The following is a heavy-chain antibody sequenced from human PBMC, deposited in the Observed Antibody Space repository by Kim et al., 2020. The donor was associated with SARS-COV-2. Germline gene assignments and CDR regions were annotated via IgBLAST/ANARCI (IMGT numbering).Heavy chain of an antibody. D-gene: IGHD3-22*01. V-gene: IGHV1-69*13. CDR3: ARGVKGYYYDSSYYYGMDV. Sequence: SVKVSCKASGGTFSSYAISWVRQAPGQGLEWMGGIIPIFGTANYAQKFQGRVTITADESTSTAYMELSSLRSEDTAVYYCARGVKGYYYDSSYYYGMDVWGQGTTVTVSS. CDR1: GGTFSSYA. CDR2: IIPIFGTA. J-gene: IGHJ6*02.